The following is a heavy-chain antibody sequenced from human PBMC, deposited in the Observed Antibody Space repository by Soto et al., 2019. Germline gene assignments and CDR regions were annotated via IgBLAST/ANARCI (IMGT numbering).Heavy chain of an antibody. J-gene: IGHJ4*02. V-gene: IGHV3-23*01. CDR3: AKVPHFIVGAPRRGEFDY. D-gene: IGHD1-26*01. Sequence: GGSLRLSCAASGFTFSSYAMSWVRQAPGKGLEWVSAISGSGGSTYYADSVKGRFTISRDNSKNTLYLQMNSLRAEDTAVYYCAKVPHFIVGAPRRGEFDYWGQGTLVTVSS. CDR1: GFTFSSYA. CDR2: ISGSGGST.